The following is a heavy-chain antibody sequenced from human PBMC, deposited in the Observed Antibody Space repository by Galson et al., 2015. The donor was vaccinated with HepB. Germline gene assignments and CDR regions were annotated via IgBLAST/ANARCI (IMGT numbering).Heavy chain of an antibody. CDR1: GFTFSGYA. Sequence: SLRLSCAASGFTFSGYAMHWVRQAPGKGLEWVAVISYDGSNKYYADSVKGRFTISRDNSKNTLYLQMNSLRAEDTAVYYCARGRGFMVRGDHDAFDIWGQGTMVTVSS. CDR2: ISYDGSNK. J-gene: IGHJ3*02. D-gene: IGHD3-10*01. CDR3: ARGRGFMVRGDHDAFDI. V-gene: IGHV3-30*01.